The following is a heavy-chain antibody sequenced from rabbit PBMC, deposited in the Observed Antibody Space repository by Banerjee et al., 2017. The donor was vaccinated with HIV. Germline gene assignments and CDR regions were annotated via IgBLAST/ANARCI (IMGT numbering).Heavy chain of an antibody. CDR1: GFSFSSGYD. D-gene: IGHD6-1*01. Sequence: QSLEESGGDLVKPGASLTLTCKASGFSFSSGYDMCWVRQAPGKGMEWIGCIYAGSGIIAYASWAKGRFTSSKTSSTTVTLQMTSLTAADTATYFCARNTAGYGWTTRLDLWGPGTLVTVS. J-gene: IGHJ6*01. V-gene: IGHV1S40*01. CDR3: ARNTAGYGWTTRLDL. CDR2: IYAGSGII.